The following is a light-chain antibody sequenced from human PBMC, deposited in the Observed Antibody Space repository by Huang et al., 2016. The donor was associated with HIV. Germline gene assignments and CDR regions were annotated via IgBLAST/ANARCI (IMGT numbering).Light chain of an antibody. CDR3: QQSYSTLLFT. V-gene: IGKV1-39*01. Sequence: DIQMTQSPSSLSASVGVRVTITCRASQNIKKYLNWYQQKPGKAPKLLIYGASSLQSGVPSRFSGSGSVTDFTLTISSLQPEDFATYYCQQSYSTLLFTFGPGTKVDI. J-gene: IGKJ3*01. CDR1: QNIKKY. CDR2: GAS.